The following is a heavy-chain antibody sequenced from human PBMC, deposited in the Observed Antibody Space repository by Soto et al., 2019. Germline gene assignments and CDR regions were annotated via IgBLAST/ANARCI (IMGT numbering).Heavy chain of an antibody. CDR3: ARDEGVPINYRFDY. CDR2: IHENGHFK. CDR1: GFSFSSYS. V-gene: IGHV3-7*03. J-gene: IGHJ4*02. Sequence: GSLRLSCAASGFSFSSYSMSWIRQAPGKGLEWLAHIHENGHFKFYVDSVKGRFTISRDDALNSLYLQMNSLRAEDTAMYYCARDEGVPINYRFDYWGQGTLVTVSS. D-gene: IGHD4-4*01.